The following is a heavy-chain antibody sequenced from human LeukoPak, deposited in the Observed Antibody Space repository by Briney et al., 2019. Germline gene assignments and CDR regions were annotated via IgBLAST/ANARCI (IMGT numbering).Heavy chain of an antibody. CDR3: AQYMAPSPYSCSSDV. D-gene: IGHD2-15*01. V-gene: IGHV3-43D*04. CDR2: ISWDGGST. CDR1: EFTFDDYA. J-gene: IGHJ6*04. Sequence: GGSLTLSCAASEFTFDDYAMHWVRQAPRKGLEWVSLISWDGGSTYYADSVKGRFTISRDNSKNSLYLQMNSLTTEDTALYYRAQYMAPSPYSCSSDVWGNGTTVIVSS.